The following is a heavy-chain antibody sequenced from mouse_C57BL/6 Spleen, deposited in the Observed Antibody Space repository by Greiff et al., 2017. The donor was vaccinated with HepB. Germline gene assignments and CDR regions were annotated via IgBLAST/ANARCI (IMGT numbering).Heavy chain of an antibody. CDR2: IYPGSGST. J-gene: IGHJ4*01. CDR3: ARFTRDYAMDY. D-gene: IGHD3-1*01. V-gene: IGHV1-55*01. CDR1: GYTFTSYW. Sequence: QVQLQQPGAELVKPGASVKMSCKASGYTFTSYWITWVKQRPGQGLEWIGDIYPGSGSTNYNEKFKSKATLTVDTSSSTAYMQLSSLTSEDAAVYYCARFTRDYAMDYWGQGTSVTVSS.